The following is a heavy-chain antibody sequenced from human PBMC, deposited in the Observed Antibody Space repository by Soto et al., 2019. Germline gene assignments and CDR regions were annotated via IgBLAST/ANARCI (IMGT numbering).Heavy chain of an antibody. D-gene: IGHD3-3*01. CDR3: AGERNYDFWSGYSSYGMDV. V-gene: IGHV1-46*01. Sequence: QVQLIQSGAEVRKPGASVKVSCKASGDSFTNYYFHWVRQAPGQSLEWMGIINSSGGSPTYAQKFRGRVTMTRDTSTSTVYMERSSLKSEDTAVYYCAGERNYDFWSGYSSYGMDVWGQGTTVSVSS. J-gene: IGHJ6*02. CDR2: INSSGGSP. CDR1: GDSFTNYY.